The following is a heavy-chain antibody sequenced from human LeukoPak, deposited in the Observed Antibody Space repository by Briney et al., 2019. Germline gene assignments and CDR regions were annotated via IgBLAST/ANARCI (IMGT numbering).Heavy chain of an antibody. J-gene: IGHJ5*02. CDR1: GGTFSSYA. D-gene: IGHD3-10*01. V-gene: IGHV1-69*05. CDR3: AREESPSGAYYGSAPNTNWFDP. CDR2: IIPIFGTA. Sequence: ASVKVSCKASGGTFSSYAISWVRQAPGQGLEWMGGIIPIFGTANYAQKFQGRATITTDESTSTAYMELSSLRSEDTAVYYCAREESPSGAYYGSAPNTNWFDPWGQGTLVTVSS.